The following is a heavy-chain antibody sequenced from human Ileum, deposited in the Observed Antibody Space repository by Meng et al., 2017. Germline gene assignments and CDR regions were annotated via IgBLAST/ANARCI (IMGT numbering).Heavy chain of an antibody. CDR3: ARERRHYYGSGSFDY. J-gene: IGHJ4*02. V-gene: IGHV4-30-4*01. D-gene: IGHD3-10*01. CDR1: GGSFSSDNYY. Sequence: QVQLQESGPGLVKPSQTLSLTCSVSGGSFSSDNYYWTWIRQTPGKGLEWIGLTYYNGSPFYNPSLRSRVTISVDTSKDQFSLKLTSVTAADTAVYYCARERRHYYGSGSFDYWGQGIPVTVSS. CDR2: TYYNGSP.